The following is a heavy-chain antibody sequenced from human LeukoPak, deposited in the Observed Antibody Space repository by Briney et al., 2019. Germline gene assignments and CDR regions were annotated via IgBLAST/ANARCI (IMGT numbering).Heavy chain of an antibody. Sequence: PGGSLRLSCAASGFTFSSYAMSWVRQAPGKGLEWVSAISGSGGSTYYADSVKGRFTISRDNSKNTLYLQMNSLRAEDTAVYYCAPYSSSWYHPRFDYWGQGTLVTVSS. CDR2: ISGSGGST. J-gene: IGHJ4*02. CDR3: APYSSSWYHPRFDY. D-gene: IGHD6-13*01. V-gene: IGHV3-23*01. CDR1: GFTFSSYA.